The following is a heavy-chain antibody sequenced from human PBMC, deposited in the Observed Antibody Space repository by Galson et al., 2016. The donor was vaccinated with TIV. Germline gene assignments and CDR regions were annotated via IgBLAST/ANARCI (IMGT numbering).Heavy chain of an antibody. CDR3: ARGSYFGLDV. CDR1: RFSFSDYW. D-gene: IGHD3-10*01. CDR2: IKQDGSEK. Sequence: ASRFSFSDYWMTWVRQAPGKGLEWVANIKQDGSEKFCVDSVKCRFSISRDNAKKSLFLQMNSLRAEDTAVYYCARGSYFGLDVWGQGTPVTVSS. J-gene: IGHJ6*02. V-gene: IGHV3-7*03.